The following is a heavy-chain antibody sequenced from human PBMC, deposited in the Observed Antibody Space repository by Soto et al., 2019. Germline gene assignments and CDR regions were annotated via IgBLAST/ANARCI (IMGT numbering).Heavy chain of an antibody. D-gene: IGHD6-19*01. J-gene: IGHJ4*02. CDR1: RYTFTSYG. V-gene: IGHV1-3*01. CDR2: INAGNGDT. CDR3: ARDGAVDGNINFDY. Sequence: ASVKVSCKASRYTFTSYGMHWVRQAPGQRLEWMGWINAGNGDTKYSQKFQGRITITRDPFASTAYMELSSLRSEDTAVYYCARDGAVDGNINFDYWGQGTLVTVSS.